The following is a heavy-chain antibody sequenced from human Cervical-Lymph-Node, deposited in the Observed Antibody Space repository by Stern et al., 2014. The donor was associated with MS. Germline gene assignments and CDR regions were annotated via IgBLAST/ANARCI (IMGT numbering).Heavy chain of an antibody. CDR2: ISTYNGKT. CDR3: ARMGSGHDY. CDR1: GYTFTRYA. J-gene: IGHJ4*02. Sequence: QVQLVQSVPEVKKPGASVKVSCKASGYTFTRYAINWVRQAPGQGLEWMGWISTYNGKTTYAQKCQGRVTMTTDTSTSTAYMEVRSLRSDDTAVFFCARMGSGHDYWGQGTLVTVSS. V-gene: IGHV1-18*01. D-gene: IGHD1-14*01.